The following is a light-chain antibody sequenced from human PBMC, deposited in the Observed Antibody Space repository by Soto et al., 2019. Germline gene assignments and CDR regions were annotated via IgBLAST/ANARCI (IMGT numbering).Light chain of an antibody. CDR1: ISDVGGYNY. CDR3: CSYAGSYTYV. Sequence: QSVLTQPASVSGSPGQSITISCTGTISDVGGYNYVSWYQQHPGKAPKLMIYDVSNRPSGVSNRFSGSKSGNTASLTISGLQAEDEADYYCCSYAGSYTYVFGTGTKVTVL. CDR2: DVS. V-gene: IGLV2-14*03. J-gene: IGLJ1*01.